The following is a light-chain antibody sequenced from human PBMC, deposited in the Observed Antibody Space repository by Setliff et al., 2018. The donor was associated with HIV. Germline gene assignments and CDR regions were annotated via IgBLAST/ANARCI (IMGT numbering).Light chain of an antibody. J-gene: IGLJ1*01. CDR2: DVS. CDR1: SSDVGGYNY. CDR3: CSYAGSSTPYV. V-gene: IGLV2-11*01. Sequence: ALTQPRSVSGSPGQSVTISCTGTSSDVGGYNYVSWYHQHPGKAPKLMIYDVSQRPSGVPDRFSGSKSGNTASLTISGLQAEDEADYYCCSYAGSSTPYVFGTGTKVTVL.